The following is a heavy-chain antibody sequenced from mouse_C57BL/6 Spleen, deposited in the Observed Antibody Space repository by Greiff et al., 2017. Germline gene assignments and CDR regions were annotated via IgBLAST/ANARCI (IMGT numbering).Heavy chain of an antibody. V-gene: IGHV14-2*01. J-gene: IGHJ3*01. Sequence: EVMLVESGAELVKPGASVKLSCTASGFNTQDYYMPWVKQRTEQGLEWIGRIDPEDGETKYAPKFQVKATITADTSSNTAYLQLSSLTSEDTAVYYCASNDGSSSAWFAYWGPGDLVPASA. CDR3: ASNDGSSSAWFAY. CDR1: GFNTQDYY. D-gene: IGHD1-1*01. CDR2: IDPEDGET.